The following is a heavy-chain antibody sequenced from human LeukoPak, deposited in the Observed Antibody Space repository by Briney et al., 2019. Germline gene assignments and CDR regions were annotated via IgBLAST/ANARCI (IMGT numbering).Heavy chain of an antibody. CDR2: IKQDGSEK. CDR1: GFTFSSYW. CDR3: ARDGGLFWRDCSSTCCPTPNDY. D-gene: IGHD2-2*01. Sequence: GGSLRLSCAASGFTFSSYWMSWVRQAPGKGLEWVANIKQDGSEKYYVDSVKGRFTISRDNAKNSLYLQMNSLRAEDTAVYYCARDGGLFWRDCSSTCCPTPNDYWGQGTLVTL. J-gene: IGHJ4*02. V-gene: IGHV3-7*01.